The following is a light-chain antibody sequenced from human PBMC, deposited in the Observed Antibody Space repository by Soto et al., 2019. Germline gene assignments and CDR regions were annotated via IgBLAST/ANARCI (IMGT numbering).Light chain of an antibody. CDR3: PQYWNSPRT. Sequence: VLTQSPGTLSLSPGEGAHLSCRASQRVARDLAWYLQKPGQPPRLLIYDASTRATGIPDRISGSGSERDFTHTISRLEPEYASVYYWPQYWNSPRTFGQGTKLESK. V-gene: IGKV3-20*01. CDR2: DAS. J-gene: IGKJ1*01. CDR1: QRVARD.